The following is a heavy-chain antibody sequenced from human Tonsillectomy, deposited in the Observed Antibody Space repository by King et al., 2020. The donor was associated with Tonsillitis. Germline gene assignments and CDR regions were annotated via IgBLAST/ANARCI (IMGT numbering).Heavy chain of an antibody. D-gene: IGHD2-15*01. CDR1: GYSFTSYW. J-gene: IGHJ5*02. V-gene: IGHV5-10-1*01. CDR3: ARPIGYCSGGRCYGNWFDP. Sequence: VQLVESGAEVKKPGESLRISCKGSGYSFTSYWISWVRQMPGKGLEWMGRIDPSDSYTNYSPSFQGHVTISADKSISTAYLQWSSLKASDTAMYYCARPIGYCSGGRCYGNWFDPWGQGTLVTVSS. CDR2: IDPSDSYT.